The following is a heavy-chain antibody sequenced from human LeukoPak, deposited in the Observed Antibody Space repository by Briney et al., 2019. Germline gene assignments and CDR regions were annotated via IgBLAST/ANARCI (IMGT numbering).Heavy chain of an antibody. CDR1: GLTFSRYA. CDR2: ISPSGDRT. Sequence: GWSLSLSCAASGLTFSRYAMSWVRQAPGKELEWVSFISPSGDRTSNADSVEGRFTISRDNTRNTLYLQMNSLRDEDTGVYYCAIMHGYYDGGGFCVQWGQGTLVTVSS. CDR3: AIMHGYYDGGGFCVQ. V-gene: IGHV3-23*01. D-gene: IGHD3-3*01. J-gene: IGHJ4*02.